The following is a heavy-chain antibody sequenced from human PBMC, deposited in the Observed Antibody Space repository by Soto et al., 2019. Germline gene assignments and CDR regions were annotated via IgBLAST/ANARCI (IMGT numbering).Heavy chain of an antibody. CDR3: ARILQYQILDNYYMDV. D-gene: IGHD2-2*01. CDR2: ISSRGTYI. Sequence: EVQVVESGGGLVKPGGSLRLSCAASGFIFSSYSMNWVRQAPGKGLEWVSSISSRGTYIYYGDSVKGRFTVSRDNAQNLVYRQINSMRADDTAVYYCARILQYQILDNYYMDVWGRGTAVTVSS. CDR1: GFIFSSYS. V-gene: IGHV3-21*01. J-gene: IGHJ6*03.